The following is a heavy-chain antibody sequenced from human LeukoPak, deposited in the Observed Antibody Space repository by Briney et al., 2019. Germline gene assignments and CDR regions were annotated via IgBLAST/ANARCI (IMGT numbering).Heavy chain of an antibody. J-gene: IGHJ4*02. CDR2: IYYSGST. Sequence: SETLSLTCTVSGGSISGYYWSWMRQPPGKGLEWIGYIYYSGSTNYNPSLKSRVTIPVDTSKNQFSLKLSSVTAADTAVYYCARRRGSPYQLLFGGYYFDYWGQGTLVTVSS. CDR3: ARRRGSPYQLLFGGYYFDY. CDR1: GGSISGYY. V-gene: IGHV4-59*08. D-gene: IGHD2-2*01.